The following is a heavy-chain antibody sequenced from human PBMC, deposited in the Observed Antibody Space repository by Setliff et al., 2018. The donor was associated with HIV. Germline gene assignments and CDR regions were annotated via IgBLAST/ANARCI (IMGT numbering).Heavy chain of an antibody. Sequence: ASVKVSCKAPGHTFISYHMHWVRQAPGQGLEWMGIINPSGGSTSSAQKFQGRITMTRDTSTSTVYMELSSLRSEDTAVYYCARDRCSGGSCYTLDYWGQGTLVTVSS. CDR2: INPSGGST. V-gene: IGHV1-46*01. CDR1: GHTFISYH. D-gene: IGHD2-15*01. J-gene: IGHJ4*02. CDR3: ARDRCSGGSCYTLDY.